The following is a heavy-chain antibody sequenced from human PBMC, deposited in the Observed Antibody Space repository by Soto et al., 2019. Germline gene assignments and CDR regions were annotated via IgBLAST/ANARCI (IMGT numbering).Heavy chain of an antibody. Sequence: SETLSLTXSVSGAPIRSGGYYWSWLRQSPGKGLEWIGHIYYTGSTFYSPSLKSRLTISLDTSKNQFSLYLQMNSLRAEDTAVYYRARDPHDSSGYYLSFDYWGQGTLVTVSS. V-gene: IGHV4-31*02. D-gene: IGHD3-22*01. CDR1: GAPIRSGGYY. CDR3: ARDPHDSSGYYLSFDY. CDR2: IYYTGST. J-gene: IGHJ4*02.